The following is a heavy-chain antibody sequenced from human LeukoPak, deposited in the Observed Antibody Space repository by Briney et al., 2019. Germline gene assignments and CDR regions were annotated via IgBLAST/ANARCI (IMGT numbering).Heavy chain of an antibody. D-gene: IGHD3-16*02. J-gene: IGHJ3*02. Sequence: PSETLSLTCSVSGDSFSNYYWSWLRQPPGKGLEWIGYIYYSGNTDYNPSLKSRVTISVDTSKNQFSLRLNSVTAADTAVYYCARYRNEALFAFDIWGQGTMVTVSS. CDR3: ARYRNEALFAFDI. CDR2: IYYSGNT. V-gene: IGHV4-59*01. CDR1: GDSFSNYY.